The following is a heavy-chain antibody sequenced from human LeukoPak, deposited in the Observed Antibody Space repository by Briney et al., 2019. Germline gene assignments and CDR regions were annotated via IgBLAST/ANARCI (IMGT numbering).Heavy chain of an antibody. CDR3: ARGRPYYYDSSGYYYRLDAFDI. Sequence: KPSETLSLTCTVSGGSISSYYWSWIRQPPGKGLEWIGYIYYSGSTNYNPSLKSRVTISVDTSKNQFSLKLSSVTAADTAVYYCARGRPYYYDSSGYYYRLDAFDIWGQGTMVTVPS. J-gene: IGHJ3*02. V-gene: IGHV4-59*01. D-gene: IGHD3-22*01. CDR1: GGSISSYY. CDR2: IYYSGST.